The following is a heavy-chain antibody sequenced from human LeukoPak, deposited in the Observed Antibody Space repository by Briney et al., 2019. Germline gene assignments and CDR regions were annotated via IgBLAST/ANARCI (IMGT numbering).Heavy chain of an antibody. Sequence: GGSLRLSCAASGFTLCRHLVGWVRQGPGKGVEWVANIKQDGSEKYYVDSVKGRFTISRDNAKNSLYLQMNSLRAEDTAVYYCARILAALDYWGQGTLVTVSS. J-gene: IGHJ4*02. CDR2: IKQDGSEK. D-gene: IGHD6-25*01. CDR1: GFTLCRHL. CDR3: ARILAALDY. V-gene: IGHV3-7*01.